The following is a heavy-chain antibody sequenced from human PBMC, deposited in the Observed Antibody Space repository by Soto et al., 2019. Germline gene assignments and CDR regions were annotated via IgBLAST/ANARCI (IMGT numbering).Heavy chain of an antibody. Sequence: PGGSLRLSCAASGFTFRSYAMSWVRQAPGKGLEWVSAISGSGGSTYYADSVKGRFTISRDNSKNTLFLQMNSLRAEDTAVYYCAKPLGVVVVAATPGDYYYGMDVWGQGTTVTVSS. CDR2: ISGSGGST. CDR1: GFTFRSYA. V-gene: IGHV3-23*01. D-gene: IGHD2-15*01. CDR3: AKPLGVVVVAATPGDYYYGMDV. J-gene: IGHJ6*02.